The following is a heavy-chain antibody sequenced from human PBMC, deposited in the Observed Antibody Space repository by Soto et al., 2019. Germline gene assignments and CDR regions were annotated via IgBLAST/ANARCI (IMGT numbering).Heavy chain of an antibody. CDR3: ARSRPILTPAHLDYYYGMDV. J-gene: IGHJ6*02. Sequence: SVKVSCKASGGTFSSYAISWVRQAPGQGLEWMGGIIPIFGTANYAQKFQGRVTITADESTSTAYMELSSLRSEDTAVYYCARSRPILTPAHLDYYYGMDVWGQGTTVTVSS. V-gene: IGHV1-69*13. CDR1: GGTFSSYA. CDR2: IIPIFGTA. D-gene: IGHD3-9*01.